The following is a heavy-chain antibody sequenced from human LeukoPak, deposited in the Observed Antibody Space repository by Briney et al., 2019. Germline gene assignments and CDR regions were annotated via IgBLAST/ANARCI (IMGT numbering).Heavy chain of an antibody. D-gene: IGHD3-22*01. CDR2: ISSNGGST. Sequence: GGSLRLSCAASGFTFSSYAMHWVRQAPGKGLEYVSAISSNGGSTYYANSVKGRFTISRDNSMNTLYLQMGSLRAEDMAVYYCAREGSDSPFDYWGQGTLVTVSS. CDR3: AREGSDSPFDY. CDR1: GFTFSSYA. V-gene: IGHV3-64*01. J-gene: IGHJ4*02.